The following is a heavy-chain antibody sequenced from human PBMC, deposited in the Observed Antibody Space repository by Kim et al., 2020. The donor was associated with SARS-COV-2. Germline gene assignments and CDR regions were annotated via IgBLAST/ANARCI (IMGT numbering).Heavy chain of an antibody. Sequence: GGSLRLSCAASGFTFSSYWMHWVRQAPAKGLVWVSRINSDGSSTSYADSVKGRFTISRDNAKNTLYLQMNSLRAEDTAVYYCARVWAGTTSGFDYWGQGTLVTVSS. CDR1: GFTFSSYW. CDR2: INSDGSST. J-gene: IGHJ4*02. D-gene: IGHD1-1*01. V-gene: IGHV3-74*01. CDR3: ARVWAGTTSGFDY.